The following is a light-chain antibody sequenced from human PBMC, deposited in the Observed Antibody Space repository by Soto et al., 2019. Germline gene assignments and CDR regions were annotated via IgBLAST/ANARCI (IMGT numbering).Light chain of an antibody. CDR2: DAS. CDR3: QQRSNWRGVT. Sequence: IVVTQSPSAVSLSPGERATLSCRASQSVSSYLAWYQQKPGQAPRLLIYDASNRATGIPARFSGSGSGTDFTLTISSLEPEDFAVYYCQQRSNWRGVTFGQGTRLEIK. V-gene: IGKV3-11*01. J-gene: IGKJ5*01. CDR1: QSVSSY.